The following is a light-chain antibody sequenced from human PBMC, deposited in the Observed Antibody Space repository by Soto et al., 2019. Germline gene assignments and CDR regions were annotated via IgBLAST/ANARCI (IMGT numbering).Light chain of an antibody. CDR2: DAS. Sequence: EIVLTQSPATLSLSPGERATLSCRGSQSVGSYLAWYQQKPGQAPRLLIYDASNRATGIPARFSGSGSGTDFTLTISSLQSEDFAVYYCQQYNNWLTFGGGTKVDIK. CDR1: QSVGSY. CDR3: QQYNNWLT. J-gene: IGKJ4*01. V-gene: IGKV3-11*01.